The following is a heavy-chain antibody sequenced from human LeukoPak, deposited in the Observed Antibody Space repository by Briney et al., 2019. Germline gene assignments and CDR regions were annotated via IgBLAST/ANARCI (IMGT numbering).Heavy chain of an antibody. J-gene: IGHJ4*02. CDR1: GFTFTTSW. Sequence: PGGSLRLSCAASGFTFTTSWMNWIRQAPGKGLEWVANIKHDGSEKYYVDSVKGRFTISRDNAKNSLYLQMNSLRAEGTAVYYCARGRAFYYWGQGTLVTVSS. CDR3: ARGRAFYY. CDR2: IKHDGSEK. V-gene: IGHV3-7*03.